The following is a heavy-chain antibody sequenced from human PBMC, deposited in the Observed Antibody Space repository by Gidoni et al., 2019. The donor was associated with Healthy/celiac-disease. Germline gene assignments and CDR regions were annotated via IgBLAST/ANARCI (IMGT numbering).Heavy chain of an antibody. Sequence: EVQLLESGGGLVQPGGSLRLSCAASGFTFSNYAMTWVRQAPGKGLEWVSTISGTDGSTYYADSVKGRFTISRDNSKNTLYLQMNTLRAEDTAVYYCAKDLYGDYVGDYWGQGTLVTVSP. CDR1: GFTFSNYA. D-gene: IGHD4-17*01. V-gene: IGHV3-23*01. J-gene: IGHJ4*02. CDR3: AKDLYGDYVGDY. CDR2: ISGTDGST.